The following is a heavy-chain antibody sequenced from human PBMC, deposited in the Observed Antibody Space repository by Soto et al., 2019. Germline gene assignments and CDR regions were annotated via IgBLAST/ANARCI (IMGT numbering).Heavy chain of an antibody. J-gene: IGHJ4*02. CDR3: ARSTPFDY. CDR2: ISSSGTTV. D-gene: IGHD6-13*01. Sequence: GGSLRLSCAASGFIFTSFSMNWVRQAPGKGLQWVSYISSSGTTVYYADSVKDRFTISRDNAKNSLYLQINSLRDEDSAVYYCARSTPFDYWGQGTLVTVSS. V-gene: IGHV3-48*02. CDR1: GFIFTSFS.